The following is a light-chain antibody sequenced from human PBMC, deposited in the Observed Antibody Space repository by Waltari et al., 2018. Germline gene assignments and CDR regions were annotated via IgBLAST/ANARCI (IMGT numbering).Light chain of an antibody. CDR2: DVS. V-gene: IGLV2-14*01. CDR3: SSYTSSSPLYV. J-gene: IGLJ1*01. Sequence: QSALTQPASVSGSPGQSITISCTGTSSDVGGYNYVSWYQQHPGKAPKLMIYDVSKRPSGVSNRFSGSKSCNTASLTISGLQAEDEADYYCSSYTSSSPLYVFGTGTKVTVL. CDR1: SSDVGGYNY.